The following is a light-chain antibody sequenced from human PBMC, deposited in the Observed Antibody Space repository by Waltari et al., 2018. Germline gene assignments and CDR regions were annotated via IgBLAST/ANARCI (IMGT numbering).Light chain of an antibody. CDR1: SSNTGAGYD. CDR3: QSYDSSLSGSV. Sequence: QSVLTQPPSVSGAPGQRVSISCTGSSSNTGAGYDVHCYPQLPGTAPKLLIYGDSNRPSGVPDRFSGSKSGTSASLAITGLQAEDEADYYCQSYDSSLSGSVFGGGTKLTVL. V-gene: IGLV1-40*01. CDR2: GDS. J-gene: IGLJ2*01.